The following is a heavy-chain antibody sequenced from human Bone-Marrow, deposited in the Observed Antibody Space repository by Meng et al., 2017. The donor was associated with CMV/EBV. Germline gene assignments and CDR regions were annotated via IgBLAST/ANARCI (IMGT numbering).Heavy chain of an antibody. CDR1: GYTFTSYG. Sequence: ASVKVSCKASGYTFTSYGISWVRQAPGQGLEWMGWISAYNGNTNYAQKLQGRVTMTTDTSTSTAYMELRSLRSEDTAVYYCARDRKPTFAYCSSTSCHINAFDIWGQGTMVTVSS. J-gene: IGHJ3*02. CDR3: ARDRKPTFAYCSSTSCHINAFDI. CDR2: ISAYNGNT. D-gene: IGHD2-2*02. V-gene: IGHV1-18*01.